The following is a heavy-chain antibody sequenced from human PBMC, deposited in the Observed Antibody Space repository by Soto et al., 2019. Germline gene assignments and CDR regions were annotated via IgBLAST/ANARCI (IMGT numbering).Heavy chain of an antibody. CDR3: ARHLAVAARYGMDV. Sequence: PGEFLKISCKASGYTFHNYWSGWVRQMPGRGPEWMGIIFPRDSSTKYSPPFQGQATISADKFINTAYLQWSSLKASDTAMYYCARHLAVAARYGMDVWGQGTTVTVSS. CDR1: GYTFHNYW. V-gene: IGHV5-51*01. CDR2: IFPRDSST. J-gene: IGHJ6*02. D-gene: IGHD6-19*01.